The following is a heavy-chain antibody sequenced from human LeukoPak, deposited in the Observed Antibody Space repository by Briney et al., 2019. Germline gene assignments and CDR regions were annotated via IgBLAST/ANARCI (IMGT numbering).Heavy chain of an antibody. V-gene: IGHV3-74*01. J-gene: IGHJ4*02. Sequence: GGSLRLSCAASGFTFSSYWMHWVRQAPGKGLVRVSRVNTDGRSTSYADSVKGRFTISRDNAKNTLYLQMDSLGAEDTAVYYCAREGRIMGATIDYWGQGALVTVSS. CDR3: AREGRIMGATIDY. CDR2: VNTDGRST. D-gene: IGHD1-26*01. CDR1: GFTFSSYW.